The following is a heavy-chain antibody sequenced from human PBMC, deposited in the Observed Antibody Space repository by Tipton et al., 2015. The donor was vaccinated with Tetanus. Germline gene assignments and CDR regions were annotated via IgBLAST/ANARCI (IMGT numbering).Heavy chain of an antibody. CDR3: ARGSRYYFDS. V-gene: IGHV4-39*07. Sequence: LSLRSRVTLSVDTSKNQFSLKMNSVTAADTAVFYCARGSRYYFDSWGQGTLVTVSS. J-gene: IGHJ4*02.